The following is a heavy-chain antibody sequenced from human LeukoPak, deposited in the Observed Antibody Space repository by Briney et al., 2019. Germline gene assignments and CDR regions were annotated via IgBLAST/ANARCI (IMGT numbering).Heavy chain of an antibody. CDR1: GGSFSGYY. V-gene: IGHV4-34*01. CDR2: INHSGST. J-gene: IGHJ4*02. CDR3: ARVSYYDSSGNRGAFDY. Sequence: PSETLSLTYAVYGGSFSGYYWSWIRQPPGKGLEWIGEINHSGSTNYNPSLKSRVTISVDTSKNQFSLKLSSVTAADTAVYYCARVSYYDSSGNRGAFDYWGQGTLVTVSS. D-gene: IGHD3-22*01.